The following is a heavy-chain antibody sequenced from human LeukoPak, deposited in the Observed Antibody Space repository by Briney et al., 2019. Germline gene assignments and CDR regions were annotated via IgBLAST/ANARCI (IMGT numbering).Heavy chain of an antibody. CDR2: INPNSGGT. D-gene: IGHD3-10*01. V-gene: IGHV1-2*02. J-gene: IGHJ4*02. CDR3: ARERREFFDY. CDR1: GYTFTDYY. Sequence: ASVNVSCKASGYTFTDYYVHWVRQAPGQGLEWMGWINPNSGGTKYAQNFQGRVTMTRDTSISTAYMELSRLRSDDTAVYYCARERREFFDYWGQGTLVTVSS.